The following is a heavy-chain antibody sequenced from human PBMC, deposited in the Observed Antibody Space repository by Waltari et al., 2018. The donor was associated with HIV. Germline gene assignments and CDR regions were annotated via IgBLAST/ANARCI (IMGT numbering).Heavy chain of an antibody. V-gene: IGHV1-69*08. D-gene: IGHD3-16*01. CDR3: ASARETMGVDFAF. Sequence: QVQLVHSGPEVRKPGSSVTVSCKASGGAFISYSNNWVRPAPGQGLEWVGRIIPMSATSNKAQKFQGRVTITADPSTSTAYMELTSLRSEDTAVYYCASARETMGVDFAFWGQGTLVNVSS. J-gene: IGHJ4*02. CDR1: GGAFISYS. CDR2: IIPMSATS.